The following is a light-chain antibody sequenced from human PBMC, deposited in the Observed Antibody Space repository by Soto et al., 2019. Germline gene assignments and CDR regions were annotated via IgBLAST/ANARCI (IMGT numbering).Light chain of an antibody. V-gene: IGKV3-15*01. J-gene: IGKJ2*01. CDR1: QSVTSH. CDR2: GAS. Sequence: EIVLTQSPATLSVSPGESATLSCRASQSVTSHLAWYQQKPGQAPRLIIFGASTRATGIPARLSGSGSGTDFTLTISSLQSEDFAVYYCQQYNSRPTFGQGNKVDIK. CDR3: QQYNSRPT.